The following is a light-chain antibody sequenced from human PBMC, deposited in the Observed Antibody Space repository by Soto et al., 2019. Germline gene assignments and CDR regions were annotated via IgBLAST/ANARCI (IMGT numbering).Light chain of an antibody. CDR2: YAS. J-gene: IGKJ4*01. Sequence: EIVMTQSPATLSVSPGERATLSCRASQSVNSNLAWYQQKPGQAPRLLIYYASTRATGIPARFSGSGSGTEFTLTISSLQSEDFASYYCQQYNDWPLTFGGGTKVDIK. V-gene: IGKV3-15*01. CDR3: QQYNDWPLT. CDR1: QSVNSN.